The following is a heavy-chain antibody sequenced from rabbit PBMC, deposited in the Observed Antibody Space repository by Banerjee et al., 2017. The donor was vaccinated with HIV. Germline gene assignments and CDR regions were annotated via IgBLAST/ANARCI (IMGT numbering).Heavy chain of an antibody. CDR2: IYTSSDIT. D-gene: IGHD6-1*01. CDR3: ARDLRTYYIYGGAAYALNL. J-gene: IGHJ4*01. Sequence: QSLEESGGDLVKPGASLTLTCTASGFSFSSSYYMCWVRQAPGKGLEWIACIYTSSDITWYASWAKGRFTISKTSSTTVTLQMTSLTAADTATYFCARDLRTYYIYGGAAYALNLWGPGTLVTVS. CDR1: GFSFSSSYY. V-gene: IGHV1S40*01.